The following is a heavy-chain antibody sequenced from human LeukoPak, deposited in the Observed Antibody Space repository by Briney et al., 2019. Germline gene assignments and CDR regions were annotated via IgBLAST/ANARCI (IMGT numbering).Heavy chain of an antibody. V-gene: IGHV3-48*03. J-gene: IGHJ3*02. CDR2: ISSSGSTI. D-gene: IGHD6-13*01. CDR3: ARDTLRRGRAAGDAFDI. Sequence: PGGSLRLSCAASGFTFSSYEMNWVRQAPGKGLEWVSYISSSGSTIYYADSVKGRFTISRDNAKNSLYLQMNSLRAEDTAVYYCARDTLRRGRAAGDAFDIWGQGTMVTVSS. CDR1: GFTFSSYE.